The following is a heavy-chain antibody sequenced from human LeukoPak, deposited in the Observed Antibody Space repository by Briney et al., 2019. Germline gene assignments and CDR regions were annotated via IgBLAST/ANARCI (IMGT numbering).Heavy chain of an antibody. CDR2: IYQDGSQK. D-gene: IGHD2-2*03. V-gene: IGHV3-7*01. Sequence: GGCLRLSCAAPGFTFRRYRMNWVRQAPGKGLEWVATIYQDGSQKYYVDSVKGRFTISRDNAKSSRYLQMNALRVEDTAVYYCTSPPLGYCHSSSCRFDYWGQGTLVTVSS. CDR3: TSPPLGYCHSSSCRFDY. CDR1: GFTFRRYR. J-gene: IGHJ4*02.